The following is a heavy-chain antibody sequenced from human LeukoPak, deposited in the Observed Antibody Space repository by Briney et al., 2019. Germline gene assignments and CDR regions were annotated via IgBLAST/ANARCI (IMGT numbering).Heavy chain of an antibody. D-gene: IGHD2-15*01. CDR1: GFIFSSYW. CDR3: ARDLERYCSGGSCYSFDY. CDR2: IKQDGSEK. V-gene: IGHV3-7*04. Sequence: PGGSLRLSCAASGFIFSSYWMSWVRQAPGKGLEWVANIKQDGSEKYYVDSVKGRFTISRDNAKNSLYLQMNSLRAEDTAVYYCARDLERYCSGGSCYSFDYWGQGTLVTVSS. J-gene: IGHJ4*02.